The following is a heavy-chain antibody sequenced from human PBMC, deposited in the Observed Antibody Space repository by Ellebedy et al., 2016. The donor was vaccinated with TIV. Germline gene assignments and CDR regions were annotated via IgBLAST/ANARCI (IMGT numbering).Heavy chain of an antibody. D-gene: IGHD3-10*01. Sequence: SVKVSCKASGGTSNNHAISWVRQAPGQGLEWMGGITGMFRTVNYAQKFQGRVTITADAFMTTAYMELSSLRSEDTAVYYCARGGAYYHRYFDDWGQGTLVTVSS. J-gene: IGHJ4*02. V-gene: IGHV1-69*13. CDR2: ITGMFRTV. CDR3: ARGGAYYHRYFDD. CDR1: GGTSNNHA.